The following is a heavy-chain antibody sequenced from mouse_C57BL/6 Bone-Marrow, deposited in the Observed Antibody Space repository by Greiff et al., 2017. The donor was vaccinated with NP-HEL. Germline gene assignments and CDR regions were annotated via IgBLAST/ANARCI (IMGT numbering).Heavy chain of an antibody. D-gene: IGHD4-1*01. CDR2: IDPGDGDT. J-gene: IGHJ2*01. CDR3: AKDWTYFYY. Sequence: QVQLKESGAELVKPGASVKISCKASGYAFSSYWMNWVKQRPGKGLEWIGQIDPGDGDTNYNGKFKGKATLTVDKSSSTAYMQLSSLTSEVSAFYFCAKDWTYFYYWDQGTTLTVTS. CDR1: GYAFSSYW. V-gene: IGHV1-80*01.